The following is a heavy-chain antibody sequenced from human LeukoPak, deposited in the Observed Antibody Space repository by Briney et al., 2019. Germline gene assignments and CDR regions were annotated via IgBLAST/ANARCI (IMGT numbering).Heavy chain of an antibody. Sequence: PSETLSLTCVVYGGSLSGYYWSWVRQPPGKGLEWIGEINHSGSTDYNPSLKSRLTISVETSKNQFSLKLSSVTAADTAVYYCAKVDPGNWFDPWGQGTLVTVSS. CDR1: GGSLSGYY. J-gene: IGHJ5*02. CDR3: AKVDPGNWFDP. V-gene: IGHV4-34*01. CDR2: INHSGST.